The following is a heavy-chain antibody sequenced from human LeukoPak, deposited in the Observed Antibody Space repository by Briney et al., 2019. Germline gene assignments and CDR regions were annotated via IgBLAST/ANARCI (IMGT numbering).Heavy chain of an antibody. J-gene: IGHJ4*02. D-gene: IGHD3-10*01. CDR1: GGSFSGYY. CDR3: ARHLMSDYYGSGSYYPL. CDR2: INHSGST. Sequence: SETLSLTCAVYGGSFSGYYWSWIRQPPGKGLEWIGEINHSGSTNYNPSLKSRVTISVDTSKNQFSLKLSSVTAADTAVYYCARHLMSDYYGSGSYYPLWGQGTLVTVSS. V-gene: IGHV4-34*01.